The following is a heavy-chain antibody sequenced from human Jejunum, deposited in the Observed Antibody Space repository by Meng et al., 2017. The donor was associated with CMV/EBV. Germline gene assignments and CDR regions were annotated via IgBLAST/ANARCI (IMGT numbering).Heavy chain of an antibody. J-gene: IGHJ6*02. D-gene: IGHD2-2*01. CDR2: VSSGSGYI. V-gene: IGHV3-21*06. CDR3: ARDMCTTTSCYGRLNYYYYAMDV. Sequence: MNWVRQAPGKRLEWVSSVSSGSGYIYYADAVKGRFTISRDNAKNSLYLQMNSLRAEDTAMYFCARDMCTTTSCYGRLNYYYYAMDVWGQGTTVTVSS.